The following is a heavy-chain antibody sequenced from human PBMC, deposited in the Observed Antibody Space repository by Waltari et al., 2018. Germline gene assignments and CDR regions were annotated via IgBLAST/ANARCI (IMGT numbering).Heavy chain of an antibody. CDR1: GFPFSSYA. CDR2: ISYDGSNK. J-gene: IGHJ4*02. Sequence: QVQLVESGGGVVQPGRSLRLSCAASGFPFSSYAMHWVRQAPGQGLEWVAVISYDGSNKYYADSVKGRFTISRDNSKNTLYLQMNSLRAEDTAVYYCARGFAYRGIAARPIDYWGQGTLVTVSS. V-gene: IGHV3-30-3*01. D-gene: IGHD6-6*01. CDR3: ARGFAYRGIAARPIDY.